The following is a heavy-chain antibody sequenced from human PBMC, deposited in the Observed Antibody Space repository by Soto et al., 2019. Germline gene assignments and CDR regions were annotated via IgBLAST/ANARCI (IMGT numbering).Heavy chain of an antibody. CDR1: GFTFSNAW. CDR3: TTSKYRYGSGSPFNY. V-gene: IGHV3-15*01. D-gene: IGHD3-10*01. J-gene: IGHJ4*02. Sequence: PGGSLRLSCAASGFTFSNAWMSWVRQAPGKGLEWVGRIKSKTDGGTTDYAAPVKGRFTISRDDSKNTLYLQMNSLKTEDTAVYYCTTSKYRYGSGSPFNYWGQGTLVTVSS. CDR2: IKSKTDGGTT.